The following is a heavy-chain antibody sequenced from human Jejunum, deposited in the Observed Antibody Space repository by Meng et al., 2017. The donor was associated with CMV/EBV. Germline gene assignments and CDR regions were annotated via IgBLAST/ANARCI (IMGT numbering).Heavy chain of an antibody. D-gene: IGHD1-14*01. V-gene: IGHV1-69*13. CDR2: LIAVFDKT. J-gene: IGHJ4*02. CDR1: GDSFSTQT. CDR3: ARGRRNEPLFDY. Sequence: QVQLVQSEAEVKKPGSSVKVACKTSGDSFSTQTFSWVRQAPGQGLEWMGGLIAVFDKTKAAPRFQDRVTFTADESTSTAYMELSSLTFDDTAVYFCARGRRNEPLFDYWGQGTLVTVSS.